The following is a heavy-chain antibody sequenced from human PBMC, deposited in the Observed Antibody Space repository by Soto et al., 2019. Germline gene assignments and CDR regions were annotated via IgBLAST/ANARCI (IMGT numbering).Heavy chain of an antibody. J-gene: IGHJ5*02. CDR2: IIPIFGTA. Sequence: SVKVSCKASGGTFSSYAISWVRQAPGQGLEWMGGIIPIFGTANYAQKFQGRVTITADESTSTAYMELSSLRSEDTAVYYCARSRHPTYYYDSSGYYIRSFDPWGQGTLVTVSS. D-gene: IGHD3-22*01. V-gene: IGHV1-69*13. CDR3: ARSRHPTYYYDSSGYYIRSFDP. CDR1: GGTFSSYA.